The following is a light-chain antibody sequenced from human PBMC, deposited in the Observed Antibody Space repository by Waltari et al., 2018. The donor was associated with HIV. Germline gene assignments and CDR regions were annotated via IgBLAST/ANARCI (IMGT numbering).Light chain of an antibody. CDR1: QSLLHTNGYTY. CDR2: LGS. CDR3: MQALQAPFT. J-gene: IGKJ4*01. Sequence: DIGMTQSPLSLPVTPGEPAAISCRSSQSLLHTNGYTYFDWYLQKPGQSPHLLIYLGSNRASGVPDTFSGSGSGTNFTLRISRVQAEDAGIYYCMQALQAPFTFGGGTKVEIK. V-gene: IGKV2-28*01.